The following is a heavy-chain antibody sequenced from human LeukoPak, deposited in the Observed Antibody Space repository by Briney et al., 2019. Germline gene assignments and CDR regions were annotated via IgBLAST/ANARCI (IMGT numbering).Heavy chain of an antibody. V-gene: IGHV4-59*01. CDR1: GGSISSYY. CDR3: AREVWSGPSDYYYYYMDV. Sequence: PSETLSLTCTVSGGSISSYYWSWIRQPPGKGLEWIGYIYHSGSTNYNPSLKSRVTISVDTSKNQFSLKLSSVTAADTAVYYCAREVWSGPSDYYYYYMDVWGQGTLVTVSS. CDR2: IYHSGST. D-gene: IGHD3-3*01. J-gene: IGHJ6*03.